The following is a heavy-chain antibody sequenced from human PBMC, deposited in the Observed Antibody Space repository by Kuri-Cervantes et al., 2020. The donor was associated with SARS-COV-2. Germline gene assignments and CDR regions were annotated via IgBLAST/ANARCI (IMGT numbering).Heavy chain of an antibody. Sequence: GGSLRLSCAASGFTFSNYWMTWVRQAPGKGLEWVANTNQDGNEKHYADSVKGRFTISRDNAKNSVYLQMNSLRAEDTAVYFCATDFGYSSSSHADYWGQGTLVTVSS. D-gene: IGHD6-6*01. CDR3: ATDFGYSSSSHADY. V-gene: IGHV3-7*01. CDR2: TNQDGNEK. CDR1: GFTFSNYW. J-gene: IGHJ4*02.